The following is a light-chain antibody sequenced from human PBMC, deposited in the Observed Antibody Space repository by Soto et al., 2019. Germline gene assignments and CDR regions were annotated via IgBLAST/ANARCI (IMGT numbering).Light chain of an antibody. Sequence: QTVVTQPPSASGTPGQRVTISCSGSSSNIGSNYVYWYQHLPGTAPKVLIYKNNHRPSGVPDRFSGSKSDTSASLAISGLRSEDEAHDCCAVWDDSLSGVVFGGGTKLTVL. CDR1: SSNIGSNY. CDR3: AVWDDSLSGVV. CDR2: KNN. J-gene: IGLJ3*02. V-gene: IGLV1-47*01.